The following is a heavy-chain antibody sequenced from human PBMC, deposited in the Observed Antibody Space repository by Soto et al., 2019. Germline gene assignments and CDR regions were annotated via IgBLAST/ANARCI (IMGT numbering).Heavy chain of an antibody. V-gene: IGHV3-21*02. CDR1: GFTFSSYT. Sequence: EVQLVESGGGLVKPGGSLRLSCEDSGFTFSSYTMNWVRRAPGKGLEWVSALSSRSTNTHYADSVRGRFTISSDNAKRSLYLPMNRLRAAETAVYYCARGPLYYFDYWGQGNLVTVSS. CDR3: ARGPLYYFDY. CDR2: LSSRSTNT. J-gene: IGHJ4*02.